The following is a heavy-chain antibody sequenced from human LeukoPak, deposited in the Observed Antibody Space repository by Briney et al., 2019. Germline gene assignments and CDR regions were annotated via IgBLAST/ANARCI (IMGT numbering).Heavy chain of an antibody. D-gene: IGHD4-17*01. V-gene: IGHV1-8*03. J-gene: IGHJ6*03. CDR1: GGTFSSYA. Sequence: ASVKVSCKASGGTFSSYAISWVRQAPGQGLEWMGWMNPNSGNTGYAQKFQGRVTITRNTSISTAYMELSSLRSEDTAVYYCARAPRDYGEYYYYYYMDVWGKGTTVTVSS. CDR2: MNPNSGNT. CDR3: ARAPRDYGEYYYYYYMDV.